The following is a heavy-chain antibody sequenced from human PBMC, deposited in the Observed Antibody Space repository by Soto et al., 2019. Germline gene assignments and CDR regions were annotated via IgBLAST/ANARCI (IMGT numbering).Heavy chain of an antibody. CDR1: GFTVSSKY. CDR2: IQSGGST. D-gene: IGHD2-15*01. V-gene: IGHV3-66*01. J-gene: IGHJ6*04. Sequence: EVQLVESGGGLVQPGGSLRLSCAASGFTVSSKYMSWVRQAPGKGLEWVSLIQSGGSTYYAGSVKGRFTISRDNSENTLSLQMYSLRVADTDVYYCTRADVHCSGGRCYGVSMDVWGEGTTVTVSA. CDR3: TRADVHCSGGRCYGVSMDV.